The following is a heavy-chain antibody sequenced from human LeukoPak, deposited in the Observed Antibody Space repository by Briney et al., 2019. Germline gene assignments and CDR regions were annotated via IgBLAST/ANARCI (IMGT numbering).Heavy chain of an antibody. CDR3: ARVLFRGSSRFDY. CDR2: INPNSGAT. J-gene: IGHJ4*02. CDR1: GYTFTDNY. Sequence: GASVKVSCKASGYTFTDNYIHWVRQAPGQGLEWMGRINPNSGATNYAQNFLGRVTMARDTSISTAYMELNSLTSDDTAVYYCARVLFRGSSRFDYWGQGTLVIASS. V-gene: IGHV1-2*06. D-gene: IGHD1-26*01.